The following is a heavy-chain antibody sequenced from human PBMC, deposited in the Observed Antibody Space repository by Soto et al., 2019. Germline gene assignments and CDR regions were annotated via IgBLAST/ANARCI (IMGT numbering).Heavy chain of an antibody. Sequence: ASVKVSCKASGGTFSSYAISWVRQAPGQGLEWMGGIIPIFGTANYAQKFQGRVTITADESTSTAYMELSSLRSEDTAVYYCASNRQWDDAARPVLYAFDIWGQGTMVTVSS. J-gene: IGHJ3*02. CDR3: ASNRQWDDAARPVLYAFDI. D-gene: IGHD6-6*01. CDR1: GGTFSSYA. CDR2: IIPIFGTA. V-gene: IGHV1-69*13.